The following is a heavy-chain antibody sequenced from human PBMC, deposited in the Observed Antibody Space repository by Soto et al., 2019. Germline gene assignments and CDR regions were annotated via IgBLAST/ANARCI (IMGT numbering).Heavy chain of an antibody. J-gene: IGHJ6*02. CDR2: ISGSGGST. CDR1: GFTFSSYA. D-gene: IGHD2-15*01. V-gene: IGHV3-23*01. Sequence: PGGSLRLSCAASGFTFSSYAMSWVRQAPGKGLEWVSAISGSGGSTYYADSVKGRFTISRDNSKNTLYLQMNSLRAEDTAVYYCAKGQVVAATHHYYYYGMDVWGQGTTVTVSS. CDR3: AKGQVVAATHHYYYYGMDV.